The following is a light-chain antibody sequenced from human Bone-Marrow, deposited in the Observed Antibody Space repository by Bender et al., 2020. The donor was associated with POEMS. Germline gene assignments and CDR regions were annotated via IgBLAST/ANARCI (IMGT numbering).Light chain of an antibody. CDR1: SSDVGTYNY. V-gene: IGLV2-8*01. Sequence: QSALTQPPSASGSPGQSVTISCTGTSSDVGTYNYVSWYRQHPGKAPKLLIYEVSQRPSGVPDRFFGSKSDNTASLTVSGLQAEDEAEYYCSSYAGSKNGVVFGGGTKVTVL. J-gene: IGLJ2*01. CDR3: SSYAGSKNGVV. CDR2: EVS.